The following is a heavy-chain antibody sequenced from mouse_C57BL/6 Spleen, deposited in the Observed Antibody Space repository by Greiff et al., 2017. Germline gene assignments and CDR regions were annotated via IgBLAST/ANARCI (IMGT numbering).Heavy chain of an antibody. J-gene: IGHJ3*01. V-gene: IGHV1-47*01. CDR2: FHPYNDDT. Sequence: VMLVESGAELVKPGASVKMSCKASGYTFTTYPIEWMKQNHGKSLEWIGNFHPYNDDTKYNEKFKGKAILTVEKSSSTVYLELSRLTSDDSAVYCCARGGSSYRAWFAYWGQGTLVTVSA. D-gene: IGHD1-1*01. CDR1: GYTFTTYP. CDR3: ARGGSSYRAWFAY.